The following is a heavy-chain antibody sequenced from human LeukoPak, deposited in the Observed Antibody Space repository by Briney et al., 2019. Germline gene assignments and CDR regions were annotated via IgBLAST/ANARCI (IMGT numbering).Heavy chain of an antibody. V-gene: IGHV3-23*01. CDR3: ARAGYDFWSGYLPYYYYGMDV. CDR1: GFTFSSYA. CDR2: ISGSGGST. Sequence: GGSLRLSCAASGFTFSSYAMSWVRQAPGKGLEWVSAISGSGGSTYYADSVKGRFTISRDNSKNSLYLQMNSLRDEDTAVYYCARAGYDFWSGYLPYYYYGMDVWGQGTTVTVSS. J-gene: IGHJ6*02. D-gene: IGHD3-3*01.